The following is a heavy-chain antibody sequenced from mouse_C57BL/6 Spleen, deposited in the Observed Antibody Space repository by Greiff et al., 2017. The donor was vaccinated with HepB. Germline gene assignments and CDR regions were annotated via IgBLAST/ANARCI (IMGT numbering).Heavy chain of an antibody. CDR1: GYSITSDY. J-gene: IGHJ2*01. V-gene: IGHV3-8*01. CDR2: ISYSGST. Sequence: EVKLQESGPGLAKPSQTLSLPCSVPGYSITSDYWNWIRKFPGNKLEYMGYISYSGSTYYNPSLKSRISITRDTSKNQYYLQLNSVTTEDTATYYCARSPSYYYGSRDYFDYWGQGTTLTVSS. D-gene: IGHD1-1*01. CDR3: ARSPSYYYGSRDYFDY.